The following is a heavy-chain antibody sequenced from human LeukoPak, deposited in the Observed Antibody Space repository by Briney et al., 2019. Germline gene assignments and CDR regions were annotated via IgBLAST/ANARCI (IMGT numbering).Heavy chain of an antibody. CDR1: GFTFSSYE. J-gene: IGHJ4*02. Sequence: GGSLRLSCAASGFTFSSYEMNWVRQAPGKGLEWVSYISSSGSTIYYADSVKGRFTISRDNAKNSLYLQMNSLRAEDTAVYYCARDPTMVRGSQGFDYWGQGTLVSVSS. CDR3: ARDPTMVRGSQGFDY. V-gene: IGHV3-48*03. D-gene: IGHD3-10*01. CDR2: ISSSGSTI.